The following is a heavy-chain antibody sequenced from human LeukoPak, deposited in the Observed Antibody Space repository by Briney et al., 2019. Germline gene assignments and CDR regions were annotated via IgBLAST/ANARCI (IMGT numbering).Heavy chain of an antibody. J-gene: IGHJ4*02. CDR3: ARRWYTGTYYYFDP. Sequence: GGSLRLSCAASGFTLSTYWMHWVRQAPGKGLVWVSRINGDGTTTSYADSVKGRFTISRVNAKSTLYLEMDSLRAEDTAIYYCARRWYTGTYYYFDPWGQGTLVTVSS. CDR2: INGDGTTT. V-gene: IGHV3-74*01. CDR1: GFTLSTYW. D-gene: IGHD1-26*01.